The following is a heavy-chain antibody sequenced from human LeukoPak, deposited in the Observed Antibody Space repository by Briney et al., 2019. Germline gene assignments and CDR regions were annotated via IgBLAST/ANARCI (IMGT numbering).Heavy chain of an antibody. CDR1: GFTFSSYA. Sequence: GRSLRLSCAASGFTFSSYAMHWVRQAPGKGLEWVAVISYDGSNKYYADSVKGRFTISRDNSKNTLYLQMNSLRAEDTAVYYCARGNTMVRGVTNYWGQGTLVTVSS. CDR3: ARGNTMVRGVTNY. V-gene: IGHV3-30-3*01. D-gene: IGHD3-10*01. J-gene: IGHJ4*02. CDR2: ISYDGSNK.